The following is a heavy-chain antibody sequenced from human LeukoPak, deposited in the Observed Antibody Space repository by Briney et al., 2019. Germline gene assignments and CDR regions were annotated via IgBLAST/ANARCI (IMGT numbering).Heavy chain of an antibody. D-gene: IGHD6-19*01. Sequence: PGGSLRLSCAASGFTFSSYGMHWVRPAPGKGLEWVAVISYDGSNKYYADSVKGRFTISRDNSKNTLYLQMNSLRAEDTAVYYCAKVGTVAGSWSFDYWGQGTLVTVSS. CDR2: ISYDGSNK. CDR1: GFTFSSYG. V-gene: IGHV3-30*18. CDR3: AKVGTVAGSWSFDY. J-gene: IGHJ4*02.